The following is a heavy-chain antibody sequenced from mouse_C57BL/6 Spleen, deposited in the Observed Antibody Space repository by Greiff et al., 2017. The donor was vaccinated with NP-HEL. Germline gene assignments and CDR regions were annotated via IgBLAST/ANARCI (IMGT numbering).Heavy chain of an antibody. CDR1: GYTFTDYN. V-gene: IGHV1-22*01. CDR3: ARGLRYFDY. CDR2: INPNNGGT. J-gene: IGHJ2*01. D-gene: IGHD2-4*01. Sequence: VQLQQPGAELVKPGASVKLSCKASGYTFTDYNMHWVKQSHGKSLEWIGYINPNNGGTSYNQKFKGKATLTVNKSSSTAYMELRSLTSEDSAVYYCARGLRYFDYWGQGTTLTVSS.